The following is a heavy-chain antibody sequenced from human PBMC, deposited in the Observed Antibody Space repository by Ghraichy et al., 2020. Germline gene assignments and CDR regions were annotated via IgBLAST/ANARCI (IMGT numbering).Heavy chain of an antibody. CDR2: INPNSGGT. V-gene: IGHV1-2*02. J-gene: IGHJ6*02. CDR1: GYTFTGYY. CDR3: AREYSGYDSRIGYYYYGMDV. Sequence: ASVKVSCKASGYTFTGYYMHWVRQAPGQGLEWMGWINPNSGGTNYAQKFQGRVTMARDTSISTAYMELSRLRSDDTAVYYCAREYSGYDSRIGYYYYGMDVWGQGTTVTVSS. D-gene: IGHD5-12*01.